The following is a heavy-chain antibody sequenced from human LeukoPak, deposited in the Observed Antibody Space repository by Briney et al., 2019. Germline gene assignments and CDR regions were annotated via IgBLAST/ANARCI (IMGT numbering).Heavy chain of an antibody. CDR1: GYTFTSYD. CDR2: MNPNSGGT. Sequence: ASVKVSCKASGYTFTSYDINWVRQATGQGLEWMGWMNPNSGGTNYAQKFQGRVTMTRDTSISTAYMELSRLRSDDTAVYYCARDRGSSVWFDPWGQGTLVTVSS. V-gene: IGHV1-2*02. D-gene: IGHD6-19*01. J-gene: IGHJ5*02. CDR3: ARDRGSSVWFDP.